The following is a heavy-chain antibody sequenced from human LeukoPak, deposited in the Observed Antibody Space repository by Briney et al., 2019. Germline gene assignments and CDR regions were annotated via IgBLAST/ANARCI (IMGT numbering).Heavy chain of an antibody. CDR1: GGSISSYY. CDR2: IYYSGST. CDR3: ARGYPSPRVDY. Sequence: SETLSLTCSVSGGSISSYYWSWLRQPPGKGLEWIGYIYYSGSTNYNPSYKSRVTISGDTSTNQFSLKLNSVTAADTAVYYCARGYPSPRVDYWGQGTLVTVSS. V-gene: IGHV4-59*12. J-gene: IGHJ4*02. D-gene: IGHD1-26*01.